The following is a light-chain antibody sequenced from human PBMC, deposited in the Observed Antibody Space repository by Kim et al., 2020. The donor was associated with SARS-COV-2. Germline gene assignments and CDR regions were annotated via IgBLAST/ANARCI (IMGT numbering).Light chain of an antibody. J-gene: IGLJ1*01. V-gene: IGLV2-23*02. CDR3: CSYAGSSTNV. Sequence: QSALTQPASVSGSPGQSITISCTGTSSDVGSYNLVSWYQQHPGKAPKLMIYEVSKRPSGVSNRFSGSTSGNTASLTISGLQAEDEADYYCCSYAGSSTNVFGTGTKVTVL. CDR2: EVS. CDR1: SSDVGSYNL.